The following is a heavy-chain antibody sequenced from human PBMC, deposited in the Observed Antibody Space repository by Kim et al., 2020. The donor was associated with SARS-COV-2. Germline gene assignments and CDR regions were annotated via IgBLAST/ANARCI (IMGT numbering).Heavy chain of an antibody. D-gene: IGHD4-17*01. Sequence: GGSLRLSCAASGFTFSSHAMNWVRQAPGKGLEWVSGISGSGGSTYYAGSVKGRFTISRDNSRNRLYLQMNSLRVEDTAVYYCAKDLYGDYSFDFWGQGTLVTVSS. CDR2: ISGSGGST. CDR3: AKDLYGDYSFDF. V-gene: IGHV3-23*01. CDR1: GFTFSSHA. J-gene: IGHJ4*02.